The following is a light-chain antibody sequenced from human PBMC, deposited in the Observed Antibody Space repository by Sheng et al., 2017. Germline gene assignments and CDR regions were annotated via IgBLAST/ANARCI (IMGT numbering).Light chain of an antibody. CDR3: QQYNTYPHT. V-gene: IGKV1-5*03. CDR2: KTS. Sequence: DIQMTQSPSTLSASVGDRVTLTCRASQSISSWLAWYQQKPGKAPKLLIYKTSNLETGVPSRFSGSGSGTDFTLTISSLQPDDFATYYCQQYNTYPHTFGQGTKLEIK. J-gene: IGKJ2*01. CDR1: QSISSW.